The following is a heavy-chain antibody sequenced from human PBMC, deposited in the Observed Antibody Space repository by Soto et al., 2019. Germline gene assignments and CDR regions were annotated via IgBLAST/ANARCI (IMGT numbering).Heavy chain of an antibody. V-gene: IGHV5-51*01. CDR2: IYPGDSDT. D-gene: IGHD2-2*01. CDR3: ARDTMGYCSSASCYSVNYYYGMDV. CDR1: GYSFTSYW. Sequence: GESLKISCKGSGYSFTSYWIGWVRQMPGKGLEWMGIIYPGDSDTRYSPSFQGQVTISAAKSISPAYLQWSSLKDSDTAMYYCARDTMGYCSSASCYSVNYYYGMDVWGQGTTVTVSS. J-gene: IGHJ6*02.